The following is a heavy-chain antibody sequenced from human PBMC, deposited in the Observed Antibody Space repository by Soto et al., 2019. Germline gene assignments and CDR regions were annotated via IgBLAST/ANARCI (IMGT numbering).Heavy chain of an antibody. CDR3: ARSPGIAVADY. D-gene: IGHD6-19*01. Sequence: GGSLRLSCAASGFTFRSYWMHWVRQAPGGGLVWVSRVNSDGRSTTYADSVKGRFTISRDNAKNTLYLQMNSLRAEDTAVYYCARSPGIAVADYWGQGTLVTVSS. CDR1: GFTFRSYW. V-gene: IGHV3-74*01. J-gene: IGHJ4*02. CDR2: VNSDGRST.